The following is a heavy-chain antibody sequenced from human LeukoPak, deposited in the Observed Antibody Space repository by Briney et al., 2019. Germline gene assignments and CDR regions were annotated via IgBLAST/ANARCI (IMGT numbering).Heavy chain of an antibody. V-gene: IGHV3-23*01. Sequence: GGSLRLSCAASGFTFSTYAMSWVRQAPGKGLEWVSGIGGSDDSTYYADSVKGRFTISRDNSKNTLYLQMNSLRADDTAVYYCAKVGDSSGYSPLDYWGQGTLVTVSS. CDR1: GFTFSTYA. D-gene: IGHD3-22*01. CDR2: IGGSDDST. J-gene: IGHJ4*02. CDR3: AKVGDSSGYSPLDY.